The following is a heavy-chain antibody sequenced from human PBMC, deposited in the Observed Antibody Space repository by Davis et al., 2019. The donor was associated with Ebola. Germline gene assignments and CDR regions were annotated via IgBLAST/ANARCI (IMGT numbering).Heavy chain of an antibody. CDR1: GFTFSSYA. D-gene: IGHD2-2*01. V-gene: IGHV3-23*01. J-gene: IGHJ4*02. Sequence: GSLRLSCAASGFTFSSYAMSWVRQAPGKGLEWVSAISGSGGSTYYADSVKGRFTISRDNSKNTLYLQMNSLRAEDTAVYYCAKDRPTWYQLLRGGMDYWGQGTLVTVSS. CDR2: ISGSGGST. CDR3: AKDRPTWYQLLRGGMDY.